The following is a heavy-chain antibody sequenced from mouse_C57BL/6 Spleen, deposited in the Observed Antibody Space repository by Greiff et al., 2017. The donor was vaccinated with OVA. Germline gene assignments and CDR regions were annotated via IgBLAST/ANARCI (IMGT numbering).Heavy chain of an antibody. CDR1: GYTFTSYW. J-gene: IGHJ1*03. V-gene: IGHV1-55*01. CDR2: IYPGSGST. CDR3: ARSNYGSIWYLDV. D-gene: IGHD1-1*01. Sequence: QVQLQQPGAELVKPGASVKMSCKASGYTFTSYWITWVKQRPGQGLAWIGDIYPGSGSTNYNEKFKSKATLTVDTSSSTAYMQLRSLTSKDYAVYYCARSNYGSIWYLDVWGTGTTVTVSS.